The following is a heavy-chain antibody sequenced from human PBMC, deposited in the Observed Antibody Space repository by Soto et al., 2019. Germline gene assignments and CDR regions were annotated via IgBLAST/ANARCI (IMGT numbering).Heavy chain of an antibody. CDR2: IYHSGST. Sequence: QVQLQESGPGLVKPSGTLSLTRAASGGSISSSNWWSWDRQPPGKGLEWIGEIYHSGSTNYNPSLKSRVTRSVDKSKNPFSLKLSSVTAADTAVYYCARDFGYGGYGDYWGQGTLVTVSS. CDR3: ARDFGYGGYGDY. D-gene: IGHD5-12*01. CDR1: GGSISSSNW. V-gene: IGHV4-4*02. J-gene: IGHJ4*02.